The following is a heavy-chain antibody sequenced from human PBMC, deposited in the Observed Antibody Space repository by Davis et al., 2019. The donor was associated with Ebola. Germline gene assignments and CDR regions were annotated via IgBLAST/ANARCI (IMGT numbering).Heavy chain of an antibody. CDR1: GFIVSSKY. V-gene: IGHV3-66*04. J-gene: IGHJ3*02. Sequence: GESLKISCAASGFIVSSKYMSWVRQAPGKGLEWVSAIYSVDSTYYADSVKGRFTISRDNAQNSLYLQMNSLRAEDTAVYYCARPSVRQWLAPDAFDIWGQGTMVTVSS. CDR3: ARPSVRQWLAPDAFDI. D-gene: IGHD6-19*01. CDR2: IYSVDST.